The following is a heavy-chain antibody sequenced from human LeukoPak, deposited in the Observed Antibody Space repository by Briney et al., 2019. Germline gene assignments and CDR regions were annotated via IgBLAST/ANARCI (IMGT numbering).Heavy chain of an antibody. Sequence: PGGSLRLSCAASGFTFSSYEMNWVRQAPGKGLEWVSYISSSGSTIYYADPVKGRSTISRDNAKNSLYLQMNSLRAEDTAVYYCARDQARDGYNGAFDIWGQGTMVTVSS. CDR2: ISSSGSTI. CDR1: GFTFSSYE. CDR3: ARDQARDGYNGAFDI. D-gene: IGHD5-24*01. V-gene: IGHV3-48*03. J-gene: IGHJ3*02.